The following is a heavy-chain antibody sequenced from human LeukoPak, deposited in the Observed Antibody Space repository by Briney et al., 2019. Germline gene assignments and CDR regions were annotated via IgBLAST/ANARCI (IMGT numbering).Heavy chain of an antibody. J-gene: IGHJ4*02. V-gene: IGHV3-23*01. CDR1: GFTFSSYA. D-gene: IGHD5-18*01. CDR3: AKYSVQLWDNFDY. CDR2: ISGSGGST. Sequence: GGSLRLSCAASGFTFSSYAMSWVRQAPGKGLEWVSAISGSGGSTYYTDSVKGRFTISRDNSKNTLYLQMNSLRAEDTAVYYCAKYSVQLWDNFDYWGQGTLVTVSS.